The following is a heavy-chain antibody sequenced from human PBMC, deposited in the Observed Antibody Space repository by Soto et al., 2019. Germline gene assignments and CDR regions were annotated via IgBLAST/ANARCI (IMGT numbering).Heavy chain of an antibody. Sequence: EVHLLESGGGLVQPGGSLRLSCVVSGSTFSSDDMSWVRQAPGRGLEWVSGISDSGGSTYYADSVKGRFTISRDNAKNPLYLPMKSLRVEDTAVYYCAKDGGWSSAVAGLFDYWGPGTQVTVSS. J-gene: IGHJ4*02. CDR2: ISDSGGST. D-gene: IGHD6-19*01. CDR1: GSTFSSDD. CDR3: AKDGGWSSAVAGLFDY. V-gene: IGHV3-23*01.